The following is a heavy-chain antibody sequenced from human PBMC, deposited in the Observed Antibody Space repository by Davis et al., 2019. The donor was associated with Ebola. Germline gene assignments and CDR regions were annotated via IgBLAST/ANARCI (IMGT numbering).Heavy chain of an antibody. J-gene: IGHJ4*02. CDR1: GGSISSSNW. Sequence: SETLSLTCAVSGGSISSSNWWSWVRQPPGKGLEWIGEIYHSGSTNYNPSLKSRVTISVDTSKNQFSLKLSSLTAADTAVYYCARRHIVVVTAIDYWGQGTLVTVSS. V-gene: IGHV4-4*02. D-gene: IGHD2-21*02. CDR2: IYHSGST. CDR3: ARRHIVVVTAIDY.